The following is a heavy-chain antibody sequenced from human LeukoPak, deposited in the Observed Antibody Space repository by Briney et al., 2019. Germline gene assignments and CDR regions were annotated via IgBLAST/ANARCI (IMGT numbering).Heavy chain of an antibody. CDR1: GFTVSSNY. CDR2: IYSGGST. V-gene: IGHV3-66*01. Sequence: PGGSLRLSCAASGFTVSSNYMSWVRQAPGRGLEWVSVIYSGGSTYYADSVKGRFTISRDNSKNTLYLQMNSLRAEDTAVYYCASIVFVVVPAASPDAFDIWGQGTMVTVSS. CDR3: ASIVFVVVPAASPDAFDI. J-gene: IGHJ3*02. D-gene: IGHD2-2*01.